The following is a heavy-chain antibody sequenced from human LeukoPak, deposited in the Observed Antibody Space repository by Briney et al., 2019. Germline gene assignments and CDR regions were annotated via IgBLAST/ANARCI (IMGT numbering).Heavy chain of an antibody. CDR1: GLTVSSNY. CDR2: IYSGGSR. V-gene: IGHV3-53*01. Sequence: GDSLRLSCAACGLTVSSNYMRGLRPPAGRELAWVPVIYSGGSRYYADSVKGRFTIVRDNSKNTLYLQMNSLRAEDTAVYYCGRGCSGGSCYVDYWVRGALVGVCS. J-gene: IGHJ4*02. CDR3: GRGCSGGSCYVDY. D-gene: IGHD2-15*01.